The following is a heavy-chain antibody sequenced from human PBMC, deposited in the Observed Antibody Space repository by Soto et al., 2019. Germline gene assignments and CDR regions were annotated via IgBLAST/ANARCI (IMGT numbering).Heavy chain of an antibody. CDR1: GFTFSDYF. V-gene: IGHV3-11*06. CDR2: ISSSSSDT. D-gene: IGHD3-3*01. Sequence: QVQLVESGGGLVKPGGSLRLSCAASGFTFSDYFLTWIRQAPGKGLEWVSYISSSSSDTNYAVSVKGRFTISRDNAKNSLFLQMNNLRVDDTAVYYCARVYDFRSGYLSGHFDYWGQGTLVTVSS. CDR3: ARVYDFRSGYLSGHFDY. J-gene: IGHJ4*02.